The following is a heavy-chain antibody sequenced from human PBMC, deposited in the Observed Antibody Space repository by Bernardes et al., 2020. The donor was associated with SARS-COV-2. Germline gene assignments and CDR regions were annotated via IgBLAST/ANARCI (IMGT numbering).Heavy chain of an antibody. V-gene: IGHV4-39*01. Sequence: SETLSLTCTVSGGSISSGRYYWGWIRQAPGKGLDWIGSVHYSGNTYYSPSLESRVTISVATSENHFSLNLSSVTAADTAMYYCARHPLSSSSAWKFPYYFDEWGQGTLVSVSS. CDR1: GGSISSGRYY. D-gene: IGHD6-19*01. CDR2: VHYSGNT. CDR3: ARHPLSSSSAWKFPYYFDE. J-gene: IGHJ4*02.